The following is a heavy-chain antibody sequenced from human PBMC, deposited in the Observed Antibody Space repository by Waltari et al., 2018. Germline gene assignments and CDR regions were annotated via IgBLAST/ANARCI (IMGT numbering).Heavy chain of an antibody. CDR2: INSDGSST. CDR3: ARDKWSGYYYYGMDV. Sequence: EVQLVESGGGLVQPGGSLRLSCAASGFTFSSYWQHWVGQSPGKGLVWASRINSDGSSTSYADSVKGRFTISRDNAKNTLYLQMNSLRAEDTAVYYCARDKWSGYYYYGMDVWGQGTTVTVSS. D-gene: IGHD3-3*01. CDR1: GFTFSSYW. V-gene: IGHV3-74*01. J-gene: IGHJ6*02.